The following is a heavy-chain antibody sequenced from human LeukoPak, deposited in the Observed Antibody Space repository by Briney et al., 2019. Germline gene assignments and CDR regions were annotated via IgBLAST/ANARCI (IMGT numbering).Heavy chain of an antibody. J-gene: IGHJ4*02. Sequence: GGSLRLSCAASGFTFSSYSMNWVRQAPGKGLEWVSYISGTSTTIYYADSVKGRFTISRDNAKNSLYLQMNSLRAEDTAVYYCARDRRVSGFDYWGQGTLVTVSS. CDR1: GFTFSSYS. V-gene: IGHV3-48*01. CDR2: ISGTSTTI. CDR3: ARDRRVSGFDY.